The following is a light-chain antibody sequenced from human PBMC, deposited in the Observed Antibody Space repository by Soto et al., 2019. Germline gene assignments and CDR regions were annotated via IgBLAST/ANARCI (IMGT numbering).Light chain of an antibody. Sequence: EIVLTQSPGTLSLSPGERATLSCRASQTVSNTYLAWYQQRSGQAPKFLIYGASNRATGIPDRFSGSGSGTGFPLTISRLEPEDFAVYYCQQYGTLPPTFGGGTKVEI. CDR1: QTVSNTY. V-gene: IGKV3-20*01. CDR3: QQYGTLPPT. J-gene: IGKJ4*01. CDR2: GAS.